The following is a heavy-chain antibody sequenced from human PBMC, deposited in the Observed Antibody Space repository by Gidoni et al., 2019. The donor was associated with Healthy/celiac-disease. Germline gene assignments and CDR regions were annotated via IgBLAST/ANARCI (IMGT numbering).Heavy chain of an antibody. J-gene: IGHJ6*02. CDR2: INHSGST. CDR3: ARGSGIAAAGTSPYYYYGMDV. D-gene: IGHD6-13*01. CDR1: GGSFSGYY. V-gene: IGHV4-34*01. Sequence: QVQLQQWGAGLLKPSETLSLTCAVYGGSFSGYYLSWLRQPPGKGLEWIGEINHSGSTNYNPSLKSRVTISVDTSKNQFSLKLSSVTAADTAVYYCARGSGIAAAGTSPYYYYGMDVWGQGTTVTVSS.